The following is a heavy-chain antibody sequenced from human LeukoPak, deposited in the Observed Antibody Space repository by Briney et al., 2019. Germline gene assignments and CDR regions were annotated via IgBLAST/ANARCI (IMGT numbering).Heavy chain of an antibody. Sequence: ASVKVSCKASGYTFTSYGISWVRQAPGQGLEWMGWISAYNGNTNYAQKLQGRVTMTTDTSTSTAYMELSSLRSEDTAVYYCAREGVEMASIYYFDYWGQGTLVTVSS. CDR3: AREGVEMASIYYFDY. J-gene: IGHJ4*02. D-gene: IGHD5-24*01. CDR1: GYTFTSYG. V-gene: IGHV1-18*01. CDR2: ISAYNGNT.